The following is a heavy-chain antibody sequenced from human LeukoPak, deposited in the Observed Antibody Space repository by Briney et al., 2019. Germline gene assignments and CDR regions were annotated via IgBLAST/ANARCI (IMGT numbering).Heavy chain of an antibody. CDR3: ARGNYYGSGSYFGRTTWNWFDP. V-gene: IGHV4-39*01. Sequence: SETLSLTCTVSGGSISSISYYGGWIRQPPGKGLEWIGSIYYSGSTYYNPSLKSRVTLSVDTSKNQFSLKLSSVTAADTAVYYCARGNYYGSGSYFGRTTWNWFDPWGQGTLVTVSS. CDR1: GGSISSISYY. CDR2: IYYSGST. D-gene: IGHD3-10*01. J-gene: IGHJ5*02.